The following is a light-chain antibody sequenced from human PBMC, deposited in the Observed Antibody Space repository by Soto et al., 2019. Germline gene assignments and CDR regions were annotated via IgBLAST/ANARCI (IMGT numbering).Light chain of an antibody. J-gene: IGKJ4*01. CDR1: RTIRSD. Sequence: EIVMTQSPFTLSVSPGERAPLSCRASRTIRSDLAWYQQKPGQAPRLLIYDTSTRATGVPTRFSGSRSGAEFTLTINSLQSEDFAVYYCQPYNNWPLTFGGGTKVDIK. CDR2: DTS. CDR3: QPYNNWPLT. V-gene: IGKV3-15*01.